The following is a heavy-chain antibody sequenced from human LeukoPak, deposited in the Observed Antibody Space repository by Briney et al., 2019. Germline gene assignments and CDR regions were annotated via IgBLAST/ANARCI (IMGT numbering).Heavy chain of an antibody. J-gene: IGHJ4*02. Sequence: GGSLRLSCVASGFSYNRFAMSWVRHAPGKGLEWVSSVSGSGGTTWHAESVKGRFTISKDNSKSTMFLQLNSLRAEDTAVYYCTKDHISCVGAGCLLHEDWGQGTLVTVSS. D-gene: IGHD3-9*01. CDR1: GFSYNRFA. CDR2: VSGSGGTT. V-gene: IGHV3-23*01. CDR3: TKDHISCVGAGCLLHED.